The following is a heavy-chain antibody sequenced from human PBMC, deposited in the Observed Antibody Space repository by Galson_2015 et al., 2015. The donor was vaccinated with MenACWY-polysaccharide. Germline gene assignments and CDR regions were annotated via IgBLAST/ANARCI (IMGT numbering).Heavy chain of an antibody. Sequence: SLRLSCAGSGFGFHEFYMYWIRQAPGKGLEWISYISSSGRVTKYADSVKGRFTISRDTAKNSLYLQMHSLRIEDTAVYYCVKGDILVPAAIIAGSWGQGALITVSS. V-gene: IGHV3-11*01. CDR3: VKGDILVPAAIIAGS. J-gene: IGHJ5*02. CDR2: ISSSGRVT. CDR1: GFGFHEFY. D-gene: IGHD2-2*01.